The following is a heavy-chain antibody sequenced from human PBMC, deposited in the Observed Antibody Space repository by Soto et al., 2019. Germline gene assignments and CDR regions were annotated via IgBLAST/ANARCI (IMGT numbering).Heavy chain of an antibody. D-gene: IGHD3-22*01. CDR1: GGSFSGHS. Sequence: SETLSLTCAVYGGSFSGHSWTWIRQSPGKGLEWTGDINHSGRVNYSPSLKSRVTISLDTSKNQFSLTLSAVTAADTAMYYCSTRAYDTNGYYRFDPWGQGTLVTVSS. CDR3: STRAYDTNGYYRFDP. J-gene: IGHJ5*01. CDR2: INHSGRV. V-gene: IGHV4-34*01.